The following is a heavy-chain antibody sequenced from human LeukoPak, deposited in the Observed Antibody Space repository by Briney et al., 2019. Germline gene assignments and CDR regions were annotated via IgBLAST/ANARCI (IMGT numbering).Heavy chain of an antibody. V-gene: IGHV3-23*01. CDR2: INTNSGPT. D-gene: IGHD6-19*01. CDR1: GFAFSFYA. CDR3: AKPISGGLAVTADWFHP. Sequence: PAGSLRLSCAASGFAFSFYAMIWLGQPPGKGLQWVSTINTNSGPTSYAASVRGRMTIYRENSKNKLHLHVNTLRADDTATYYCAKPISGGLAVTADWFHPWGQGTLVVVSS. J-gene: IGHJ5*01.